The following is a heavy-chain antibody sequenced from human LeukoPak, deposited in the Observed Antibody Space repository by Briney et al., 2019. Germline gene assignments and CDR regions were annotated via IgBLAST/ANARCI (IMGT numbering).Heavy chain of an antibody. CDR3: ARGSQQLVTY. J-gene: IGHJ4*02. CDR2: IYHSGST. V-gene: IGHV4-30-2*01. CDR1: GGSISSGGYY. D-gene: IGHD6-13*01. Sequence: PSETLSLTCTVSGGSISSGGYYWSWIRQPPGKGLEWIGYIYHSGSTYYNPSLKSRVTISVDRSKNQFSLKLSSVTAADTAVYYCARGSQQLVTYWGQGTLVTVSS.